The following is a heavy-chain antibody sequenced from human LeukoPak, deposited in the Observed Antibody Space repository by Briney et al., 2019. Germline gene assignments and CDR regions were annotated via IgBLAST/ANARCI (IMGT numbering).Heavy chain of an antibody. Sequence: SETLSLTCTVSGYSITSGYNWAWIRQPPGKVLEWIGSIYHSGSAYYNPSLKSRVTISVDTSKNQFSLKLSSVTAADTAVYYCVRYSSSTTCYTRAVDYWGQGTLVTVSS. D-gene: IGHD2-2*02. V-gene: IGHV4-38-2*02. J-gene: IGHJ4*02. CDR3: VRYSSSTTCYTRAVDY. CDR2: IYHSGSA. CDR1: GYSITSGYN.